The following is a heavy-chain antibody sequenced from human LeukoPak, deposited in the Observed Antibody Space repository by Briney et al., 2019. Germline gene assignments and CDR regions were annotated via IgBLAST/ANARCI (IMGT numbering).Heavy chain of an antibody. Sequence: PSETLSLTCTVSGGSISSSSYYWGWIRQPPGKGLEWIGSIYYRGSTYYNPSLKSRVTISVDTSKNQFSLKLSSVTAADTAVYYCARETMVRGVIDDWGQGTLVTVSS. CDR3: ARETMVRGVIDD. D-gene: IGHD3-10*01. CDR2: IYYRGST. V-gene: IGHV4-39*07. J-gene: IGHJ4*02. CDR1: GGSISSSSYY.